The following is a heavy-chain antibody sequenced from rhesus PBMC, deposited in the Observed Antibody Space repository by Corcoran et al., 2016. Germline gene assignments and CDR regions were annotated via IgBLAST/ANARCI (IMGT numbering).Heavy chain of an antibody. V-gene: IGHV4-173*01. CDR3: ARGVNGSWKN. D-gene: IGHD6-25*01. CDR2: VSGSGGST. J-gene: IGHJ4*01. CDR1: GGSISGNY. Sequence: QVQLQESGPGLVKPSETLSLTCAVSGGSISGNYWSWIPPPPGQGREWVGRVSGSGGSTDYNPSLKSRVTIATETSKNQFSLKLSSVTAADRAMYYCARGVNGSWKNWGQGVLVTVSS.